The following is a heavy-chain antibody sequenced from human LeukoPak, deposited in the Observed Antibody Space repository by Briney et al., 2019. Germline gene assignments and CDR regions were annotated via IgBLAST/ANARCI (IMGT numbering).Heavy chain of an antibody. J-gene: IGHJ6*03. V-gene: IGHV3-33*01. CDR3: ARDSPGDCSSTSCYTGYYYYYMDV. CDR1: GFTFSSYG. D-gene: IGHD2-2*02. Sequence: PGGSLRLSCAASGFTFSSYGMHWVRQAPGKGLEWVAVIWYDGSNKYYADSVKGRFTISRDNSKNTLYLQMNSLRAEDTAVYYCARDSPGDCSSTSCYTGYYYYYMDVWGKGTTVTVSS. CDR2: IWYDGSNK.